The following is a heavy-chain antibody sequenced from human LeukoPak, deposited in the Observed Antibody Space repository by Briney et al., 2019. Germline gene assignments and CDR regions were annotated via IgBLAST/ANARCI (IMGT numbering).Heavy chain of an antibody. V-gene: IGHV4-39*01. D-gene: IGHD3-3*01. CDR2: IYYSGST. CDR3: ASGYDLWSGYFTYYFDY. Sequence: SETLSLTCTVSGGSVSSSSYYWGWIRQPPGKGLEWIGSIYYSGSTYYNPSLKSRVTISVDTSKNQFSLKLSSVTAADTAVYYCASGYDLWSGYFTYYFDYWGQGTLVTVSS. J-gene: IGHJ4*02. CDR1: GGSVSSSSYY.